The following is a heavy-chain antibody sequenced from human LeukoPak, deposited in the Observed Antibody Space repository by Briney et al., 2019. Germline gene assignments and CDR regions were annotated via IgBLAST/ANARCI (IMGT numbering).Heavy chain of an antibody. Sequence: GGSLRLSCAASGFTFSSYAMSWVRQARGKGLEWVSAISGSGGSTYYADSVKGRFTISRDNSKNTLYLQMNSLRAEDTAVYYCAKHCSSTSCYFWGQGTLVTVSS. CDR2: ISGSGGST. D-gene: IGHD2-2*01. CDR3: AKHCSSTSCYF. J-gene: IGHJ4*02. CDR1: GFTFSSYA. V-gene: IGHV3-23*01.